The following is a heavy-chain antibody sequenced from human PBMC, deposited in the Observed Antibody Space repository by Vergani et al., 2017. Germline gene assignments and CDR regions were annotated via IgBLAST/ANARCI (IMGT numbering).Heavy chain of an antibody. J-gene: IGHJ4*02. CDR3: ARPFLSPDSRAHEDDY. V-gene: IGHV3-21*01. Sequence: EVQLVESGGGLVQPGGSLRLSCAASGFTFSSYSMNWVRQAPGKGLEWVSSISSSSSYIYYADSVKGRFTISRDNAKNSLYLQMNSLRAEDTAVYYCARPFLSPDSRAHEDDYWGQGTLVTVSS. D-gene: IGHD6-13*01. CDR1: GFTFSSYS. CDR2: ISSSSSYI.